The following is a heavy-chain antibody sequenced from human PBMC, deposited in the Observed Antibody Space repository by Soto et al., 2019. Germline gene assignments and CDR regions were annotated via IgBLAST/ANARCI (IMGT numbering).Heavy chain of an antibody. CDR2: ISGSGGST. V-gene: IGHV3-23*01. Sequence: GGSLRLSCAASGFTFSSYAMSWVRQAPGKGLEWVSAISGSGGSTYYADSVKGRFTISRDNSKNTLYLQMNSLRAEDTAVYYCAASNYDFWSGYRSDVDVWGKGTTVTVSS. J-gene: IGHJ6*04. D-gene: IGHD3-3*01. CDR1: GFTFSSYA. CDR3: AASNYDFWSGYRSDVDV.